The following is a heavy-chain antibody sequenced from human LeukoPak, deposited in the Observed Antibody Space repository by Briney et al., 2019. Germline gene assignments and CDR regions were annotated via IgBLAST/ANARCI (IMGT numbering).Heavy chain of an antibody. J-gene: IGHJ6*02. V-gene: IGHV1-69*13. D-gene: IGHD1-26*01. Sequence: SVKVSCKASGYTLTDYYIHWVRQAPGQGLEWMGGIIPIFGTANYAQKFQGRVTITADESTSTAYMELSSLRSEDTAVYYCARGGSLVGATTDYYYYGMDVWGQGTTVTVSS. CDR2: IIPIFGTA. CDR3: ARGGSLVGATTDYYYYGMDV. CDR1: GYTLTDYY.